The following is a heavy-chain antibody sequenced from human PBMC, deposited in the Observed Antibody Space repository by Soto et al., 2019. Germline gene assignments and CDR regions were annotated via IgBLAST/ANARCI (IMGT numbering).Heavy chain of an antibody. CDR3: AKDRTMARGIRAFDI. Sequence: EAQLLESGGGLVQPGESLTLSCVASHFAFNIDAMTWVRQAPGKGLEWVSTISGSGGMTDYEDSVRGRFTVSIDHSKDTVHLQMTSLRADDTAVYYCAKDRTMARGIRAFDIWGQGTTVTISS. CDR1: HFAFNIDA. D-gene: IGHD3-10*01. CDR2: ISGSGGMT. J-gene: IGHJ3*02. V-gene: IGHV3-23*01.